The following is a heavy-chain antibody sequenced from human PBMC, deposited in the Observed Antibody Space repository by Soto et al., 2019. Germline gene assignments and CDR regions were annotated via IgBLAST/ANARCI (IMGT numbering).Heavy chain of an antibody. CDR3: ARSTPIDFWSGAIDY. D-gene: IGHD3-3*01. CDR2: ISGSGGST. Sequence: EVQLLESGGGLVQPGGSLRLSCAASGFTFSSYAMSWVRQAPGKGLXWVSAISGSGGSTYYADSVKGRFTISRDNSKNTLYLQMNSLRAEDTAVYYCARSTPIDFWSGAIDYWGQGTLVTVSS. J-gene: IGHJ4*02. CDR1: GFTFSSYA. V-gene: IGHV3-23*01.